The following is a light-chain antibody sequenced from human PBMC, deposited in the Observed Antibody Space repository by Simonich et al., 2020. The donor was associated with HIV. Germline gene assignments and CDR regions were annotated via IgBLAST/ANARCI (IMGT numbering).Light chain of an antibody. Sequence: DIQMTQSPSSLSASVGDRVTITCQASQDISNSLNWYQQKPGKAPKLLIFDASNLETGVPSRFSGSASGTDFTFTISSLQPDDFATYYCQHFNNYSWTFGQGTKVESK. J-gene: IGKJ1*01. CDR3: QHFNNYSWT. V-gene: IGKV1-33*01. CDR2: DAS. CDR1: QDISNS.